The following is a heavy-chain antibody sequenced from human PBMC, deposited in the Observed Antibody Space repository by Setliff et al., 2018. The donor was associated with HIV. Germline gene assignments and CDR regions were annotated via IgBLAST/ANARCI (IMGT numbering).Heavy chain of an antibody. CDR2: VYYSGSS. V-gene: IGHV4-59*01. D-gene: IGHD2-15*01. J-gene: IGHJ3*02. Sequence: SETLSLTCTVSGDSISSYYWTWIRQPPGKGLEWIGYVYYSGSSNYNPSLQSRVTISVDTSKNQFFLILSSVTAADTAMYYCARRIQLRDSSGRSCWTFDIWGQGTMVTVSS. CDR3: ARRIQLRDSSGRSCWTFDI. CDR1: GDSISSYY.